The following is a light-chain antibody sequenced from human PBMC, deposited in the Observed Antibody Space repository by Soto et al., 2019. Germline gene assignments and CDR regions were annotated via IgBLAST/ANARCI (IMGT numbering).Light chain of an antibody. CDR3: QQYNSYSFT. Sequence: DIQMTQSPSTLSASVGDRVTVTCRASQSVRDWVAWYQQQAGRAPRLLIYKASSLQSGVPSRFSGSGSGTEFTLTISSLQPDDFATYYCQQYNSYSFTFGGGTKVDIK. J-gene: IGKJ4*01. V-gene: IGKV1-5*03. CDR2: KAS. CDR1: QSVRDW.